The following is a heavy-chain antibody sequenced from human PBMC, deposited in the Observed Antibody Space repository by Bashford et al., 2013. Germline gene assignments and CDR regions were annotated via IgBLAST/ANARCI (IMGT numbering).Heavy chain of an antibody. CDR2: MNPNSGNT. J-gene: IGHJ6*02. CDR1: GGTFSSYA. CDR3: ARGRFLEWQEAYYGMDV. Sequence: ASVKVSCKASGGTFSSYAISWVRQAPGQGLEWMGGMNPNSGNTGYAQKFQGRVTITRNTSISTAYMELSSLRSEDTAVYYCARGRFLEWQEAYYGMDVWGQGTTVTVSS. V-gene: IGHV1-8*03. D-gene: IGHD3-3*01.